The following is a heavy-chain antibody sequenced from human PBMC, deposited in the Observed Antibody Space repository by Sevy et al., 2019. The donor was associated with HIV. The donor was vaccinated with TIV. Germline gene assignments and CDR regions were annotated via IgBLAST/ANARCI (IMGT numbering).Heavy chain of an antibody. D-gene: IGHD2-2*01. CDR2: IKSKTDGGTT. CDR1: GFTFSNAW. Sequence: GGSLRLSCAASGFTFSNAWMSWVRQAPGKGLEWVGRIKSKTDGGTTDYAAPVKGRFTISRDDSKNTLYLQMNSLKTXXTAVYYCTTDPNVVVPAAIRYFDYWGQGTLVTVSS. V-gene: IGHV3-15*01. J-gene: IGHJ4*02. CDR3: TTDPNVVVPAAIRYFDY.